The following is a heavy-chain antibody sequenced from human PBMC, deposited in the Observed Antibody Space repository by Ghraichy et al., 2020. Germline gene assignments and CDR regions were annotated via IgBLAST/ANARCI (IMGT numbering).Heavy chain of an antibody. J-gene: IGHJ4*02. V-gene: IGHV3-21*04. Sequence: GESLNISCAASGFTFSSYSMNWVRQPPGKGPEWVSSISSDNSYIYYAASVKGRFTISRDNAKNSLFLQMNSLRAEDTAVYYCARDSSTNWSTFDYWGQGTLVTVSS. CDR2: ISSDNSYI. CDR1: GFTFSSYS. D-gene: IGHD2-2*01. CDR3: ARDSSTNWSTFDY.